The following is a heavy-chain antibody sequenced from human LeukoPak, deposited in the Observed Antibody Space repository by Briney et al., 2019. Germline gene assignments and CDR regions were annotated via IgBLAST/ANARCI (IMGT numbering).Heavy chain of an antibody. CDR1: GFTFSSYS. CDR3: ARGGLTIEAQYYFDY. CDR2: ISSSSTI. D-gene: IGHD3-3*01. Sequence: GGSLRLSCAASGFTFSSYSMNWVRQAPGKGLEWVSYISSSSTIYYADSVKGRFTISRDNAKDSLYLQMNSLRAEDTAVYYCARGGLTIEAQYYFDYWGQGTLVTVSS. V-gene: IGHV3-48*01. J-gene: IGHJ4*02.